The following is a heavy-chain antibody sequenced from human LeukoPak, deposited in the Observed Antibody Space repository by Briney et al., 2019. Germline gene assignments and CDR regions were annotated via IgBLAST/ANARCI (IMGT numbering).Heavy chain of an antibody. Sequence: SVKVSCKASGGTFSSYAISWVRQAPGQGLEWMGRIIPIFGTANYAQKFQGRVTITTDESTSTAYMELSSLRSEDTAVYYCARGGDTAMALGAFDIWGQGTMVTVSS. V-gene: IGHV1-69*05. CDR1: GGTFSSYA. D-gene: IGHD5-18*01. J-gene: IGHJ3*02. CDR2: IIPIFGTA. CDR3: ARGGDTAMALGAFDI.